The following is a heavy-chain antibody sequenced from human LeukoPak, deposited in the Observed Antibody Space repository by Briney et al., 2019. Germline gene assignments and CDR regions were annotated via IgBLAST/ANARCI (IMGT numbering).Heavy chain of an antibody. Sequence: GGSLRLSCAASGFTFSTYAVTWVRQAPGKGLEWVSIITRSGGTYYADSVKGRFTISRDNSKNTLYLQMNSLRAEDTAVYYCATWVFLGESGYYDYWGRGTLVTVSS. J-gene: IGHJ4*02. CDR2: ITRSGGT. V-gene: IGHV3-23*01. D-gene: IGHD3-10*01. CDR3: ATWVFLGESGYYDY. CDR1: GFTFSTYA.